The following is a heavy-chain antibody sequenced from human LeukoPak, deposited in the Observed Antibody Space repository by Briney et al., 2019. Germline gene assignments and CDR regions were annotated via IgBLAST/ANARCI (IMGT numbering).Heavy chain of an antibody. CDR1: GFSFTFYS. CDR2: ISSSSSYI. D-gene: IGHD3-22*01. J-gene: IGHJ3*02. CDR3: ARDYYDSSGYYYGAFDI. V-gene: IGHV3-21*01. Sequence: PGGSLRLSCAASGFSFTFYSMNWVRQAPGKGLEWVSSISSSSSYIYYADAVRGRVTISRDNAKNSLYLQMNSLRAEDTAVYYCARDYYDSSGYYYGAFDIWGQGTMVTVSS.